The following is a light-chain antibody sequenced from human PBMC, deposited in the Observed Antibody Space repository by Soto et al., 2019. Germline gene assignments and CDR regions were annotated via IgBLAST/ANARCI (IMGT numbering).Light chain of an antibody. CDR2: DAS. CDR3: QQYTSSLIT. Sequence: EIVLTQSPATLSLSPGERATLSCRASQSFSNFLAWYQQKPGQAPRLLIYDASIRATGIPARFSGSGSGTDFTLTISSLEPEDFAVYYCQQYTSSLITFGQGTRLEIK. CDR1: QSFSNF. J-gene: IGKJ5*01. V-gene: IGKV3-11*01.